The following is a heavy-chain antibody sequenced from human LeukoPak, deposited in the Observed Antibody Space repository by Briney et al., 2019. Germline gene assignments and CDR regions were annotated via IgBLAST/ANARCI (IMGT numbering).Heavy chain of an antibody. Sequence: GGSLRLSCAASGFTFSSYEMNWVRQAPGKGLEWVSYISSSGSTIYYADSVKGRFTISRDNAKNSLYLQMNSLRAEDTAVYYCARGYYYSMDVWGQGTTVTVSS. J-gene: IGHJ6*02. V-gene: IGHV3-48*03. CDR1: GFTFSSYE. CDR2: ISSSGSTI. CDR3: ARGYYYSMDV.